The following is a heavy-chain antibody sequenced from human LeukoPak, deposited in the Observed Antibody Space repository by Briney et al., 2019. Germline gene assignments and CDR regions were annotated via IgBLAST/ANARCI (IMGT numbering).Heavy chain of an antibody. Sequence: ASVKVSCKASGYTFTTYVMHWVRQAPGQRLEWMGWINGDNGNTKYSQKFQGRVTITRDTSAYTAYMELRSLSSADTAVYFCARAPYDILTGYSLNWFDPWGQGTLVTVSS. CDR2: INGDNGNT. J-gene: IGHJ5*02. V-gene: IGHV1-3*01. D-gene: IGHD3-9*01. CDR3: ARAPYDILTGYSLNWFDP. CDR1: GYTFTTYV.